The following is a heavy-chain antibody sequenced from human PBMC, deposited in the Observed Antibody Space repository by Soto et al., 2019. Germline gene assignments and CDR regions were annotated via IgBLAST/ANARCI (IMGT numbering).Heavy chain of an antibody. CDR3: ARVADYYDSSGYYYFSFDY. Sequence: SETLSLTCAVYGGSFSGYYWSWIRQPPGKGLEWIGEINHSGSTNCNPSLKSRVTISVDTSKNQFSLKLSSVTAADTAVYYCARVADYYDSSGYYYFSFDYWGQGTLVTVSS. V-gene: IGHV4-34*01. CDR2: INHSGST. J-gene: IGHJ4*02. D-gene: IGHD3-22*01. CDR1: GGSFSGYY.